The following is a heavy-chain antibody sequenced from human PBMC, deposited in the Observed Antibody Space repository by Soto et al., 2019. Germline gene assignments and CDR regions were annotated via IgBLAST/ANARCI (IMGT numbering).Heavy chain of an antibody. CDR1: GGSINSYY. CDR2: VHHSWGS. V-gene: IGHV4-59*08. D-gene: IGHD3-10*01. CDR3: ARQGFGPLHGLVDV. J-gene: IGHJ6*02. Sequence: QVQLQESGPGLVKPSETLSLSCTVSGGSINSYYWSWIRQSPGKRMEWIGYVHHSWGSSYNPSLQSRVDISRDPSKSQFSLKVTSVTATDTAVYYCARQGFGPLHGLVDVWGQGTTVTVSS.